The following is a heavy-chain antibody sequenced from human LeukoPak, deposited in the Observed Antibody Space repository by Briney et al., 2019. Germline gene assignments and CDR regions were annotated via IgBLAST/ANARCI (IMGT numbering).Heavy chain of an antibody. CDR2: MNPSSGDT. J-gene: IGHJ4*02. V-gene: IGHV1-8*03. Sequence: ASVKVSCKASGYTFTSFDINWVRQATGQGPEWMGWMNPSSGDTGYAQKFQGRVTFTRDTSTNTAYMELSSLTSEDTAVYYCASPTMRGPSYGYVRLLNWGQGSLVTVSS. D-gene: IGHD5-18*01. CDR1: GYTFTSFD. CDR3: ASPTMRGPSYGYVRLLN.